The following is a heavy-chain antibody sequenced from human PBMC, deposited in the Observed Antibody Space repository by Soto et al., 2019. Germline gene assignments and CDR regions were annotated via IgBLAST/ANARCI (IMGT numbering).Heavy chain of an antibody. CDR3: ATSYGSGYRAFDY. Sequence: QVQLVQSGAEVKRPGSSVKVSCKASGDTFSFYSINWVRQAPGLGLEWMGRVNPILSMSNNAQRFQGRVTMTADKTTSTAYMEPSGLRSEDTAMYYCATSYGSGYRAFDYWGQGALVTVSS. CDR1: GDTFSFYS. J-gene: IGHJ4*02. D-gene: IGHD3-10*01. V-gene: IGHV1-69*04. CDR2: VNPILSMS.